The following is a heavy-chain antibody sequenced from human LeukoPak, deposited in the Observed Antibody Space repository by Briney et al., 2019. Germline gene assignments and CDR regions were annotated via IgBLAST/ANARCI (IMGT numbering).Heavy chain of an antibody. CDR3: AKVKGDCVNFQH. Sequence: GGSLRLSCAASGFTFRSYGMQWVRQAPGKGLEWVAFRRYDGSNKYYADSVKGRFTISRDNSKNTLYLQMNSLRAEDTAVYYCAKVKGDCVNFQHWGQGTLVTVSS. D-gene: IGHD2-21*02. CDR2: RRYDGSNK. J-gene: IGHJ1*01. V-gene: IGHV3-30*02. CDR1: GFTFRSYG.